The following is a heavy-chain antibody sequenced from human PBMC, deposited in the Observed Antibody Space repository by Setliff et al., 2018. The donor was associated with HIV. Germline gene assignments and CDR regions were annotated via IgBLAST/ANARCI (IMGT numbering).Heavy chain of an antibody. CDR2: IDYSGSA. CDR1: GGSISSGSYY. J-gene: IGHJ4*02. V-gene: IGHV4-31*03. D-gene: IGHD5-12*01. Sequence: SETLSLTCTVSGGSISSGSYYWGWIRQPPGKGLEWIGYIDYSGSAFYNPSLKSRITISRDTSKNQFSLKLSSVTAADTGVYYCARMRLDGGYSYDYWGQGTLVTVSS. CDR3: ARMRLDGGYSYDY.